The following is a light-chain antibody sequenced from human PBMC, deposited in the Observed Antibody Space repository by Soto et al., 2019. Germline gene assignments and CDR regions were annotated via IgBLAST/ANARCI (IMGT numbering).Light chain of an antibody. V-gene: IGKV3-20*01. Sequence: ILLAQYTATLPVSPGERATLSCRASQSVGSNLAWFQQKPGQAPRLLIYGSSNRATGIPDRFSGSGSGTDFTLTISRLEPEDFAVYYCQQYGSSGTFGQGTKVDIK. CDR3: QQYGSSGT. CDR1: QSVGSN. CDR2: GSS. J-gene: IGKJ1*01.